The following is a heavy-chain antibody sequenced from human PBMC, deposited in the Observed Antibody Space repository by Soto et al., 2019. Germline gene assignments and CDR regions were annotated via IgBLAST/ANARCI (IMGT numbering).Heavy chain of an antibody. V-gene: IGHV3-21*01. CDR1: GFTFSSYT. D-gene: IGHD4-17*01. CDR2: ISSSSTYI. J-gene: IGHJ4*02. CDR3: ARDTSGDPNFDS. Sequence: EVQLVESGGGLVKPGGSLRLSCAVPGFTFSSYTMTWVRQAPGKGLEWVSSISSSSTYIYYADSLKGRFTISRDNAKNSLYLQMNSLRAEDTAVYYCARDTSGDPNFDSWGQGTLVTVSS.